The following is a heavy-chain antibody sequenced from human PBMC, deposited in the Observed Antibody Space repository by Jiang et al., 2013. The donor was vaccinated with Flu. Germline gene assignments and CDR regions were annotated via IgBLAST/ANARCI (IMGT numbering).Heavy chain of an antibody. CDR3: ARDWSGY. V-gene: IGHV1-18*01. CDR2: ISAYNGNT. J-gene: IGHJ4*02. CDR1: YG. Sequence: YGISWVRQAPGQGLEWMGWISAYNGNTNYAQKFQGRVTMTTDTSTSTVYMELRSLRSDDTAVYYCARDWSGYWGQGTLVTVSS.